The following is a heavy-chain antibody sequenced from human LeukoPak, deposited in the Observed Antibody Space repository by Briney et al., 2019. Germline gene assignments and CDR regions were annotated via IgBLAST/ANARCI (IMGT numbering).Heavy chain of an antibody. Sequence: GASVEVSCKASGYTFTSYGISWVRQAPGQGLEWMGWISAYNGNTNYAQKLQGRVTMTTDTSTSTAYMELRSLRSDDTAVYYCARTVAGPGRNAFDIWGQGTMVTVSS. J-gene: IGHJ3*02. CDR3: ARTVAGPGRNAFDI. D-gene: IGHD6-19*01. V-gene: IGHV1-18*01. CDR1: GYTFTSYG. CDR2: ISAYNGNT.